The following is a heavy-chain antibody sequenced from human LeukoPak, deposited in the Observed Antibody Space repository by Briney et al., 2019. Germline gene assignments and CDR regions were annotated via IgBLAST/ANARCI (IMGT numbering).Heavy chain of an antibody. CDR1: GYTFTNYA. Sequence: ASVKVSCTASGYTFTNYAVNWLRQAPGQRLEWMGWINAGNGDTKFSQNYQARVTITRDASVSTAYMELNSLRSEDTAVYYCARTWNIVLMVYAPPYGMDVWGQGTTVTVSS. J-gene: IGHJ6*02. CDR3: ARTWNIVLMVYAPPYGMDV. CDR2: INAGNGDT. D-gene: IGHD2-8*01. V-gene: IGHV1-3*01.